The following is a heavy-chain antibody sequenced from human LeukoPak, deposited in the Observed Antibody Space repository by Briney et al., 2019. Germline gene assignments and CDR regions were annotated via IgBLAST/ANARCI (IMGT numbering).Heavy chain of an antibody. V-gene: IGHV3-23*01. D-gene: IGHD2-2*01. CDR1: GFTFSSYA. J-gene: IGHJ4*02. CDR3: AKAPPNCNTVSCYADY. CDR2: ISGSGGST. Sequence: GGSLRLSCAASGFTFSSYAMSWVRQAPGKGLEWVSSISGSGGSTYYTDSVEGRFTISRDNSKNTLYLQMNSLRAEDTAVYYCAKAPPNCNTVSCYADYWGQGTLVTVSS.